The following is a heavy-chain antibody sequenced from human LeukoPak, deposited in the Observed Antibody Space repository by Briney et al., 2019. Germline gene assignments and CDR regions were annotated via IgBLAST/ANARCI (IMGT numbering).Heavy chain of an antibody. CDR2: ISSRSSYI. J-gene: IGHJ4*02. D-gene: IGHD1-26*01. CDR3: VRDRSGSYPYYFDF. V-gene: IGHV3-21*01. CDR1: GLTFSDYS. Sequence: NTGGSLRLSCAASGLTFSDYSMNWVRQPPGKGLEWVSSISSRSSYISYADSVKGRFTISRDNAKNSLYLEMNSLRAEDTAVYYCVRDRSGSYPYYFDFWGQGTLLTASS.